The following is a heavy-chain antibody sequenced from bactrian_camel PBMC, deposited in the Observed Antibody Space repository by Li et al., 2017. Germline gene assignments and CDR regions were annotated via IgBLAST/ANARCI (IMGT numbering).Heavy chain of an antibody. CDR1: EFTCSTSW. Sequence: HVQLVESGGGLVQPGGSLRLSCAASEFTCSTSWLFWVRQAPGKGLEWVSLISGDSGRTYYADSVKGRFTVSRDNAKNTLYLQMNDLKTEDTAMYFCAKGWEKNIQTRGQGTQVTVS. J-gene: IGHJ4*01. CDR2: ISGDSGRT. V-gene: IGHV3S1*01. D-gene: IGHD5*01. CDR3: AKGWEKNIQT.